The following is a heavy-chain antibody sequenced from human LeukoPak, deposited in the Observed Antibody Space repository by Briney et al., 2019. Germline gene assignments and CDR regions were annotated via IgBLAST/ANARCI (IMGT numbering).Heavy chain of an antibody. V-gene: IGHV6-1*01. CDR2: TYYRSKWYN. J-gene: IGHJ6*03. Sequence: SQTLSLTCAISGDSVSSNSAAWNWIRQSPSRGLEWLGRTYYRSKWYNDYAGSVKSRISINPDTSKNQFSLQLNSVTPEDTAVYYCARAPSSGTHYYYHMDVWGKGTTVTVSS. CDR1: GDSVSSNSAA. D-gene: IGHD3-22*01. CDR3: ARAPSSGTHYYYHMDV.